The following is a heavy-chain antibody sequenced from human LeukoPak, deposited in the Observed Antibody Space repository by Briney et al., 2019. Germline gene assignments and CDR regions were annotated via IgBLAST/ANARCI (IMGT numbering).Heavy chain of an antibody. CDR3: TRRDSGGGSCFEFLALAFDS. CDR1: GYTFSSYD. J-gene: IGHJ4*02. Sequence: ASVKVSCKTSGYTFSSYDINWVRQTTGQGLEWMGWMNPNSANTGYAQKFQGSATMTVNTSLSTAYMELGSLTSEDTAVYYCTRRDSGGGSCFEFLALAFDSWGQGTLVTVSS. D-gene: IGHD2-15*01. CDR2: MNPNSANT. V-gene: IGHV1-8*01.